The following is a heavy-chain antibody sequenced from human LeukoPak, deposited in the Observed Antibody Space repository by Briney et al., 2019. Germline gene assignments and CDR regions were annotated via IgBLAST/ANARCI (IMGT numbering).Heavy chain of an antibody. D-gene: IGHD1-26*01. CDR3: AKGGTVINGAFDI. Sequence: GGSLRLSCAASGFTFDDYAMHWVRQAPGKGLEWVSLISWDGGSTYYADSVKGRFTISRDNSKNSLYLQMNSLRTEDIALYYCAKGGTVINGAFDIWGQGTMVTVSS. J-gene: IGHJ3*02. CDR1: GFTFDDYA. CDR2: ISWDGGST. V-gene: IGHV3-43D*03.